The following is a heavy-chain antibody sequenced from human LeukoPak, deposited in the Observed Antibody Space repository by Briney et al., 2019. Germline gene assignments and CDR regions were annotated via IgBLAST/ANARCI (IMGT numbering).Heavy chain of an antibody. CDR2: ISSSSSTI. J-gene: IGHJ6*02. D-gene: IGHD4-17*01. CDR3: ARGPTGPVPWYGMDV. Sequence: PGGSLRLSCAASGFTFSSYSMNWVRQAPGKGLEWVSYISSSSSTIYYADSVKGRFTISRDNAKNSLYLQMNSLRDEDTAVYYCARGPTGPVPWYGMDVWGQGTTVTVSS. V-gene: IGHV3-48*02. CDR1: GFTFSSYS.